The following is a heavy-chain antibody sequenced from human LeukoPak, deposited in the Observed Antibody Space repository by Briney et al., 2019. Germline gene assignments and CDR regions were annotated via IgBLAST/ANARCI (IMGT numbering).Heavy chain of an antibody. J-gene: IGHJ4*02. Sequence: PETLSLTCSVSGGSISGYYWCWIRQPAGKGLERIGRIYNSENANYNPSLRSRVSMSVDTSKNQFSLKPSSVTAADTAVYYCARLSQSTSWYDDYWGQGTLVTVSS. V-gene: IGHV4-4*07. CDR1: GGSISGYY. D-gene: IGHD6-13*01. CDR2: IYNSENA. CDR3: ARLSQSTSWYDDY.